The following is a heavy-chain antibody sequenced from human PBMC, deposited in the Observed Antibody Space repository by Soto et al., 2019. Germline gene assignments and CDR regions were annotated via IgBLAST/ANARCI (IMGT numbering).Heavy chain of an antibody. D-gene: IGHD3-22*01. Sequence: VQLVQSGAEVKKPGSSVKVSCKASGGTFSSYAISWVRQAPGQGLEWMGGIIPIFGTANYAQKFQGRVTITADESTSTAYMELSSLRSEDTAVYYCARGYYDSSGYSVEYYYGMDVWGQGTTVTVSS. CDR3: ARGYYDSSGYSVEYYYGMDV. V-gene: IGHV1-69*01. CDR1: GGTFSSYA. J-gene: IGHJ6*02. CDR2: IIPIFGTA.